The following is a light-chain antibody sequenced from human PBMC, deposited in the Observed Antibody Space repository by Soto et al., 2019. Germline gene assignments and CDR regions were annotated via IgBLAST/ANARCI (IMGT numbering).Light chain of an antibody. J-gene: IGKJ4*01. V-gene: IGKV1-9*01. CDR3: QQVNSHPRT. CDR1: QAISSY. CDR2: AAS. Sequence: DIQLTQSPSFLSASVGDRVTITCRASQAISSYLAWYQQKPGKAPKLLIYAASTLQSGVPSRFSGSGSGTEFTLTISSLQPDDFANYYCQQVNSHPRTFGGGTKVEIK.